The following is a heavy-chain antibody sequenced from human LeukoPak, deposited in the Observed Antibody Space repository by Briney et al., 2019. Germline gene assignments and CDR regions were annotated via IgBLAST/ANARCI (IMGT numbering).Heavy chain of an antibody. Sequence: GASVKVSCKVSGYTLTELSMHWVRQAPGKGLEWMGGFDPEDGETIYAQKFQGRVTMTEDTSTDTAYMELSSLRSEDTAVYYCATDRGRPIRSYYGMDVWGQGTTVTVSS. D-gene: IGHD3-10*01. CDR1: GYTLTELS. CDR2: FDPEDGET. J-gene: IGHJ6*02. V-gene: IGHV1-24*01. CDR3: ATDRGRPIRSYYGMDV.